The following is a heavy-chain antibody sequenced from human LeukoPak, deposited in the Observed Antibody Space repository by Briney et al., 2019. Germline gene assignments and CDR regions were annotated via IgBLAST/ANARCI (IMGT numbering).Heavy chain of an antibody. D-gene: IGHD1-1*01. CDR3: ARGDWNDLGFYFDY. CDR1: GGSISSYY. Sequence: SETLSLACTVSGGSISSYYWSWIRQPPGKGLEWIGYIYYSGSTNYNPSLKSRVTISVDTSKNQFSLKLSSVTAADTAVHYCARGDWNDLGFYFDYWGQGTLVTVSS. V-gene: IGHV4-59*01. J-gene: IGHJ4*02. CDR2: IYYSGST.